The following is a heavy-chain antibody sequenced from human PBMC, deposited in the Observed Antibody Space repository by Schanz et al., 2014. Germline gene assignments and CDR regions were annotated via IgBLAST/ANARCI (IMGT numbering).Heavy chain of an antibody. D-gene: IGHD3-10*01. Sequence: QLMQSGSEVRKPGASVKVSCKASGYIFGSHGMTWVRQAPGQGPELMGWINAHTGNTQYAQKFQGRVNMTRDTVTTTVHLELTRLRTDDTAIYYCARVHIATYHYNSPGAFAIWGQWTRDTVSP. J-gene: IGHJ3*02. V-gene: IGHV1-18*01. CDR3: ARVHIATYHYNSPGAFAI. CDR2: INAHTGNT. CDR1: GYIFGSHG.